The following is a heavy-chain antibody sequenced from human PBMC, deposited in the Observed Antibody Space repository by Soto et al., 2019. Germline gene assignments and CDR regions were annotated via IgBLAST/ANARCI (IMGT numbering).Heavy chain of an antibody. J-gene: IGHJ5*02. CDR1: GGSISSGGYS. Sequence: QLQLQESGSGPVKASQTLSLTCAVSGGSISSGGYSWSWIRQPPGKGLEWIGYIYHSGSTYYNPSLKSRVTISVDRSKNQFSLKLSSVTAADTAVYYCASMIYDFWSAFDPWGQGTLVTVSS. CDR2: IYHSGST. D-gene: IGHD3-3*01. V-gene: IGHV4-30-2*01. CDR3: ASMIYDFWSAFDP.